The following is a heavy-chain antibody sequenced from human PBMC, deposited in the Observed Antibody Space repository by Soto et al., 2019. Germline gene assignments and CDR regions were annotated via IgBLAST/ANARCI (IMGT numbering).Heavy chain of an antibody. Sequence: GGSLKISCKGSGYSLTSYWISWGREMPGKGLEWMGRIDPSDSYTNYSPSFQGHVTISADKSISTAYLQWSSLKASDTAMYYCARRELGTYYGMDVWGQGTTVTVSS. CDR3: ARRELGTYYGMDV. CDR2: IDPSDSYT. D-gene: IGHD7-27*01. CDR1: GYSLTSYW. V-gene: IGHV5-10-1*01. J-gene: IGHJ6*02.